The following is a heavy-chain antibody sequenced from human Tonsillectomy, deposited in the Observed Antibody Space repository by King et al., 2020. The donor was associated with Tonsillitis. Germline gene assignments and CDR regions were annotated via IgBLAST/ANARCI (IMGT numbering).Heavy chain of an antibody. Sequence: VQLQESGPGLVKPSETLSLTCTVSGGSIRSYYWSWIRQPPGKGLEWIGYISYSGSTNYNPSLKSRVTLSIHTSENQFSLKLSSVTAADTAVYYCASGGFAVAPTPFDYWGHGTLVTVSS. V-gene: IGHV4-59*01. CDR1: GGSIRSYY. CDR3: ASGGFAVAPTPFDY. D-gene: IGHD6-19*01. J-gene: IGHJ4*01. CDR2: ISYSGST.